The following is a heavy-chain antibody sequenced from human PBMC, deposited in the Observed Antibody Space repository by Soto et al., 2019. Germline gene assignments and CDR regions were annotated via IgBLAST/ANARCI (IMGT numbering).Heavy chain of an antibody. J-gene: IGHJ4*02. CDR2: IYSGGST. CDR3: ARGPHTSCYVDY. V-gene: IGHV3-66*01. Sequence: GGSLRLSCAASGFTVSSNYMSWVRQAPGKGLEWFSVIYSGGSTYYADSVKGRFTISRDNSKNTLYLQMNSLRAEDTAVYYCARGPHTSCYVDYWGQGTLVTVSS. D-gene: IGHD2-2*01. CDR1: GFTVSSNY.